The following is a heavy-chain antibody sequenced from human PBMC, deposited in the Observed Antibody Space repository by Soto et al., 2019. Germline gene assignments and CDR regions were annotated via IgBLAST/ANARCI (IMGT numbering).Heavy chain of an antibody. Sequence: EVQLVESGGGLIQPGGSLRLSCAASGFTVNNNYMSWVRQAPGKGLEWVSVIYSGGSTYYADSVKGRFTLSRDNSKTTAFLQMNSLRAEDTAVYYCASYKWSAIHYYCGMDVWGQGTTVTVSS. CDR1: GFTVNNNY. D-gene: IGHD1-20*01. J-gene: IGHJ6*02. CDR3: ASYKWSAIHYYCGMDV. CDR2: IYSGGST. V-gene: IGHV3-53*01.